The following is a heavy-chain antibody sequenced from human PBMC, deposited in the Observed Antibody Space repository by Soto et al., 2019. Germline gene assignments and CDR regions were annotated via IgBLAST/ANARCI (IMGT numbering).Heavy chain of an antibody. CDR2: VYHTGDT. CDR3: AREIVTAGGNNYFDP. CDR1: GGTVASSHW. D-gene: IGHD2-21*02. Sequence: SETLSLTCGVSGGTVASSHWWSWVRQSPGGGLEWIGNVYHTGDTNFNPSLQSRVTISVDKSNNQFSLRLNSLTAADTAVYFCAREIVTAGGNNYFDPWGPGTLVTAPQ. V-gene: IGHV4-4*02. J-gene: IGHJ5*02.